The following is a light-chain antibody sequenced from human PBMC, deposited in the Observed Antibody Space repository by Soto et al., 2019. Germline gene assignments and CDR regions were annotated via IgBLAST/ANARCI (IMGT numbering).Light chain of an antibody. Sequence: QYVLTQPPSASGSPGQSVTISCNGTSSDVGAYNYVSWYQHHPGKAPKLMVYEVNKRPSGVPDRFSGSKSGNTASLTVSGLQAEDEADYYCTSHAGTINFPYIFGTGTKVTVL. V-gene: IGLV2-8*01. J-gene: IGLJ1*01. CDR1: SSDVGAYNY. CDR3: TSHAGTINFPYI. CDR2: EVN.